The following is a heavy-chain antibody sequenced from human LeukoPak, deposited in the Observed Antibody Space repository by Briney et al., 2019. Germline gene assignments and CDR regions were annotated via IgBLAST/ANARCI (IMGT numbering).Heavy chain of an antibody. J-gene: IGHJ4*02. CDR2: IQNDGSDK. Sequence: GGSLRLSCAASGFTFSSYAMSWVRQAPGKGLEWVTFIQNDGSDKSYAASVQGRFTISRDNSKNTVYLHMNSLRADDTALYYCAREGGRAAPGRFGYWGQGTLVTVSS. CDR3: AREGGRAAPGRFGY. V-gene: IGHV3-30*02. D-gene: IGHD6-13*01. CDR1: GFTFSSYA.